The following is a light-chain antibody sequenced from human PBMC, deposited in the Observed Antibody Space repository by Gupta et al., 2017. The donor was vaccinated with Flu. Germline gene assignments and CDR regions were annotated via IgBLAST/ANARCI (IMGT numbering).Light chain of an antibody. J-gene: IGKJ4*01. CDR3: KQYGRTPIT. V-gene: IGKV2-28*01. Sequence: GTPAVSPANSSTSTWSVRQSDGNSYLAWYQQKPGQSPQLLIYVSSSWASGTPDRFSGSGSGTDFTLTISRLEAEDFGVYYCKQYGRTPITFGGGTKVEIK. CDR1: WSVRQSDGNSY. CDR2: VSS.